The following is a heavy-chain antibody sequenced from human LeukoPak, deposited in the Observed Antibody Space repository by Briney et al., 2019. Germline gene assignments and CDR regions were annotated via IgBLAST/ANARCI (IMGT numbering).Heavy chain of an antibody. J-gene: IGHJ4*02. CDR2: IHDSGST. Sequence: SETLSLTCAVSGGSISSGGYSWSWIRQTPGKGLEWIAYIHDSGSTYYNPSLKSRVSISIDTSKNQFSLKLSSVTAADTAVYYCARSRYYYYDSSGSRETDYWGQGTLVTVSS. CDR3: ARSRYYYYDSSGSRETDY. D-gene: IGHD3-22*01. CDR1: GGSISSGGYS. V-gene: IGHV4-30-4*07.